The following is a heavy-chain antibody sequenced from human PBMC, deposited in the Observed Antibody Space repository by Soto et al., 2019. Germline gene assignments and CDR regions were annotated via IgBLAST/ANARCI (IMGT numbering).Heavy chain of an antibody. CDR3: ASPGAWLRLGWFEP. J-gene: IGHJ5*02. D-gene: IGHD6-19*01. Sequence: QVQLVESGGGVVQPGRSLRLSCAASGFTFSSYGMHWVRQAPGKGLEWVAVIWYDGSNKYYADPVTGRFTSSRDNSKNTLYLQMNRLSAEDRDAYYCASPGAWLRLGWFEPWGQGTLVTVSS. V-gene: IGHV3-33*01. CDR1: GFTFSSYG. CDR2: IWYDGSNK.